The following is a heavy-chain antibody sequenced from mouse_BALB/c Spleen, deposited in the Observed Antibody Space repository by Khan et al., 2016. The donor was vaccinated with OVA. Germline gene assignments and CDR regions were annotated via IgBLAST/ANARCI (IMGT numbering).Heavy chain of an antibody. CDR3: ARQMYDYYNVMDY. D-gene: IGHD2-14*01. J-gene: IGHJ4*01. CDR2: MWSDGST. V-gene: IGHV2-6-1*01. CDR1: GFSLTNYG. Sequence: QVQLKESGPGLVAPSQSLSITCTVSGFSLTNYGVHWVRQPPGKGLEWLGLMWSDGSTTYNSALKSRLTISKDNSKSQVFLKMNSLQTDDTAMYFGARQMYDYYNVMDYWGQGTSVTVSS.